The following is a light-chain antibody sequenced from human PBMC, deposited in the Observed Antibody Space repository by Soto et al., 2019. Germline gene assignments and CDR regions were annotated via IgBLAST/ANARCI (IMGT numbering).Light chain of an antibody. V-gene: IGKV1-39*01. CDR1: QSISSY. Sequence: DIQMTQSPSSLSASVGDRVTITCRASQSISSYLNWYQQKPGKVPKILIYGATSLQSGVPSRFSGSGSGTDFTLTISSLQPEDFATYYCQQSYSTAWTFGQGTKVEIK. CDR2: GAT. CDR3: QQSYSTAWT. J-gene: IGKJ1*01.